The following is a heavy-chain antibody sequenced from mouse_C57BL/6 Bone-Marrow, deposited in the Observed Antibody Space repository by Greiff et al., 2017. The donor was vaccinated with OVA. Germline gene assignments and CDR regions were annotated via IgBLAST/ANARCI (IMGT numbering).Heavy chain of an antibody. CDR1: GFTFSSYG. CDR2: ISSGGSYT. CDR3: AKGLWGTSAY. V-gene: IGHV5-6*01. J-gene: IGHJ3*01. D-gene: IGHD3-3*01. Sequence: VQLQQSGGDLVKPGGSLKLSCAASGFTFSSYGMSWVRQTPDKRLEWVATISSGGSYTYYPDSVKGRFTISRDNAKNTLYLQMSSLKSEDTAMYYCAKGLWGTSAYWGQGTLVTVSA.